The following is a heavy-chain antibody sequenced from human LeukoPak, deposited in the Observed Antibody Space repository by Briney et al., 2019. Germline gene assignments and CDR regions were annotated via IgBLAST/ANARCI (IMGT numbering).Heavy chain of an antibody. CDR1: GGSISSYY. Sequence: PSETLSLTCTVSGGSISSYYWSWIRQPPGKGLEWIGYIYTSGSTNYNPSLKSRVTISVDTSKNQFSLKLSSVTAADPAVYYCARSRDGGNSEVFDYWGQGTLVTVSS. J-gene: IGHJ4*02. V-gene: IGHV4-4*09. CDR2: IYTSGST. D-gene: IGHD4-23*01. CDR3: ARSRDGGNSEVFDY.